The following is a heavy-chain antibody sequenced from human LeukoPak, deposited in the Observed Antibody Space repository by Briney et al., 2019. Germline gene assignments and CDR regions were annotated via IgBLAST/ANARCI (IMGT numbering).Heavy chain of an antibody. Sequence: PGESLRLSCAASGFTFSSYAMSWVRQAPGKGLEWVSAISGGGGSTYYADSVKGRFTISRDNSKNTLYLQMNSLGAEDTAVYYCARVWFGELGPSDYWGQGTLVTVSS. J-gene: IGHJ4*02. V-gene: IGHV3-23*01. CDR2: ISGGGGST. CDR1: GFTFSSYA. CDR3: ARVWFGELGPSDY. D-gene: IGHD3-10*01.